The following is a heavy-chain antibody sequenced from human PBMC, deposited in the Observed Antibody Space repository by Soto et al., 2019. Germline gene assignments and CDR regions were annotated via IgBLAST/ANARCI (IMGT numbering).Heavy chain of an antibody. Sequence: RRSLRLSCVAFGFTFSTYTMNWVRQAPGKGLEWVSYISSSGRTITYADPVKGRFSMSRDNAKNSLYLQMNSLRCEDTAVYYCARAAGIMGGHNYFYFWGQGTQVTVSS. CDR3: ARAAGIMGGHNYFYF. J-gene: IGHJ4*02. D-gene: IGHD2-8*01. CDR1: GFTFSTYT. V-gene: IGHV3-48*04. CDR2: ISSSGRTI.